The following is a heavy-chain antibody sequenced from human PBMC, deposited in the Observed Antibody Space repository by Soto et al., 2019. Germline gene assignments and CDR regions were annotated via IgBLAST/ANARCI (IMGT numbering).Heavy chain of an antibody. V-gene: IGHV1-8*01. Sequence: QVQLVQSGAEVKKPGASVKVSCKASGYTFTSYDINWVRQATGQGLEWMGWMNPNSGNSGYAQKGQGRVTRTRNTSISTAYMELSSLRSEDTAVYYCARGTVGLIWFGERYGMDVWGQGTTVTVSS. CDR1: GYTFTSYD. CDR3: ARGTVGLIWFGERYGMDV. D-gene: IGHD3-10*01. J-gene: IGHJ6*02. CDR2: MNPNSGNS.